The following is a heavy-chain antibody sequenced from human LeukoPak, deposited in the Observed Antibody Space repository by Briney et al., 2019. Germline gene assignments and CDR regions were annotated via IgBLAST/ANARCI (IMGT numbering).Heavy chain of an antibody. J-gene: IGHJ4*02. CDR3: ARWRGYSSGWSGPFDD. CDR1: GYTFTGHY. D-gene: IGHD6-13*01. Sequence: AASVKVSCKASGYTFTGHYMHWVRQAPGQGLEWMGWIDPKSGGTKYAQRFQGRVTMTRDTSINTGYMELSSLTSDDTAVYYCARWRGYSSGWSGPFDDWGQGCLVTVSS. CDR2: IDPKSGGT. V-gene: IGHV1-2*02.